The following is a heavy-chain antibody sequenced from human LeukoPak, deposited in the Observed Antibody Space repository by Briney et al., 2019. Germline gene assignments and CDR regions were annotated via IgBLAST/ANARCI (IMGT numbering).Heavy chain of an antibody. CDR3: AKEVWGSYDEGLLDH. Sequence: SGGSLRLSCAAPGFTYSSHSMTWVRQAPGKGLEWVSVVGGGGRTFYADSVKGRFTISRDNSKNTLYLEMDSLRVEDTAVYYCAKEVWGSYDEGLLDHWGQGALVTVSS. CDR2: VGGGGRT. CDR1: GFTYSSHS. D-gene: IGHD3-16*01. V-gene: IGHV3-23*01. J-gene: IGHJ4*02.